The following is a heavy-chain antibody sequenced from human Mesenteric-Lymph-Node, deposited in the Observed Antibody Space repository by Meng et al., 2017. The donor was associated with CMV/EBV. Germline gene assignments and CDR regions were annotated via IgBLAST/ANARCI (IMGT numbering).Heavy chain of an antibody. CDR1: GYTFTGYY. J-gene: IGHJ4*02. CDR3: ARLFCSSTSCYTGIDY. Sequence: ASVQVSCKASGYTFTGYYMHWVRQAPGQGLEWMGWINPNSGGTNYAQKLQGRVTMTRDTSISTAYMELSSLRSEYTAVYYVARLFCSSTSCYTGIDYWGQGTLVTVSS. D-gene: IGHD2-2*02. V-gene: IGHV1-2*02. CDR2: INPNSGGT.